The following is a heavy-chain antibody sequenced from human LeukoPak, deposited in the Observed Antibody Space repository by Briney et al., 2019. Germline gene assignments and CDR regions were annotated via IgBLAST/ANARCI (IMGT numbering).Heavy chain of an antibody. Sequence: SGGSLRLSCAASGFTVSSNYMSWVRQAPGKGLEWVSVIYSGGSTYYADSVKGRFTISRDNSKNTLYLQMNSLRAEDTAVYYCARGRYFYDSSGYRPLDYWGQGTLVTVSS. CDR2: IYSGGST. D-gene: IGHD3-22*01. CDR1: GFTVSSNY. J-gene: IGHJ4*02. CDR3: ARGRYFYDSSGYRPLDY. V-gene: IGHV3-53*01.